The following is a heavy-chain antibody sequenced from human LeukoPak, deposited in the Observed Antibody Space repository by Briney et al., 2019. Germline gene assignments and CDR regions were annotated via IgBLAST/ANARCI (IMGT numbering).Heavy chain of an antibody. CDR3: AREYSSGWYGHLDY. CDR2: ISSSSSYI. J-gene: IGHJ4*02. V-gene: IGHV3-21*01. CDR1: GFTFSSYS. Sequence: GGSLRLSCAASGFTFSSYSMNWVRQAPGKGLEWVSSISSSSSYIYYADSVKGRFTISRDNAKNSLYLQMNGLRAEDTAVYYCAREYSSGWYGHLDYWGQGTLVTVSS. D-gene: IGHD6-19*01.